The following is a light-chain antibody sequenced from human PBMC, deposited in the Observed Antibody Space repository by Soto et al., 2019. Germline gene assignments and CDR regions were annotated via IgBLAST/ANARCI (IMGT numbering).Light chain of an antibody. J-gene: IGLJ2*01. Sequence: QSCLTQAGAVSGFPGQSIPISCAGTRDDIGAYDYVSWYQQHPGNAPILLVYEVTTWSPCPSDRFSGSRSGNTASLTISGLQAEDEADYPCYSHTKRSAMDFGGGTKVTVL. CDR1: RDDIGAYDY. CDR3: YSHTKRSAMD. V-gene: IGLV2-14*01. CDR2: EVT.